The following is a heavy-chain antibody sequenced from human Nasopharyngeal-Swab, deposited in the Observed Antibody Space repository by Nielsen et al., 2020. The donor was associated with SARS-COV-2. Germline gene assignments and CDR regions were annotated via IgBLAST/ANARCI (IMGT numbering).Heavy chain of an antibody. J-gene: IGHJ1*01. Sequence: LSLTCAASGFTFSSYGMHWVRQAPGKGLEWVAVIWYDGSNKYYADSVKGRFTISRDNSKNTLYLQMNSLRAEDTAVYYCARDQSSGWYPEYFQHWGQGTLVTVSS. CDR3: ARDQSSGWYPEYFQH. V-gene: IGHV3-33*01. CDR1: GFTFSSYG. CDR2: IWYDGSNK. D-gene: IGHD6-19*01.